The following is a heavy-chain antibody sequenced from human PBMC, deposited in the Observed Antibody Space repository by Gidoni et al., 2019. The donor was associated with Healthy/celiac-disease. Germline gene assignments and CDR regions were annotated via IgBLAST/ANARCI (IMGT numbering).Heavy chain of an antibody. CDR1: GFPFSGFW. Sequence: EVQLVESGGTLVQPGRSLRLSCAPPGFPFSGFWMTWVRQAPGKGLEGVANINQDETETSYVDSVKGRFTVSRDNAKNSLSLHMSSLRVEDTAIYFCARGSGSLYYYYAMDVWGQGTTVTVSS. V-gene: IGHV3-7*03. CDR3: ARGSGSLYYYYAMDV. D-gene: IGHD1-26*01. J-gene: IGHJ6*02. CDR2: INQDETET.